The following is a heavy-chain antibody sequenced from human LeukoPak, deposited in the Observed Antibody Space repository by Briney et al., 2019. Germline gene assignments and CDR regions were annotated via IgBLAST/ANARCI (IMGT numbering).Heavy chain of an antibody. CDR1: GFTFSSYG. CDR2: IRYDGSNK. D-gene: IGHD3-3*01. V-gene: IGHV3-30*02. CDR3: AKDSTDYDFWSGYYGYYFDY. Sequence: GGSLRLSCAASGFTFSSYGMHWVRQAPGKGLEWVAFIRYDGSNKYYADSVKGRFTISRDNSKNTLYLQMNSLRAEDTAVYYYAKDSTDYDFWSGYYGYYFDYWGQGTLVTVSS. J-gene: IGHJ4*02.